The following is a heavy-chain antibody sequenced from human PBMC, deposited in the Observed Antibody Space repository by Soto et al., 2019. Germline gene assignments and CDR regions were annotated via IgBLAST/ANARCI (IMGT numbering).Heavy chain of an antibody. D-gene: IGHD3-9*01. J-gene: IGHJ4*02. CDR3: ATNDILTGYYRSWYFDY. CDR2: IYYSGST. CDR1: GGSISSSSYY. V-gene: IGHV4-39*01. Sequence: SETLSLTCTVSGGSISSSSYYWGWIRQPPGKGLEWIGSIYYSGSTYYNPSLKSRVTISVDTSKNQFSLKRSSVTAADTAVYYCATNDILTGYYRSWYFDYWGQGTLVTVSS.